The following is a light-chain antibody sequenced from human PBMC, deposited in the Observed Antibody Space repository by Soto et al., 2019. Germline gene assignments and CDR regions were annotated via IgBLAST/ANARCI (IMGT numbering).Light chain of an antibody. V-gene: IGKV1-5*01. Sequence: DIQITPSPSTLSGSVGDRVTITCRASQTISSWLAWYQQKQGKAPKFLIYDASSLESGVPSRFSGSVSGTEGTLTISSLKTGDGATYYCQQYNSYSGTFGQGTKVDIK. CDR2: DAS. J-gene: IGKJ1*01. CDR1: QTISSW. CDR3: QQYNSYSGT.